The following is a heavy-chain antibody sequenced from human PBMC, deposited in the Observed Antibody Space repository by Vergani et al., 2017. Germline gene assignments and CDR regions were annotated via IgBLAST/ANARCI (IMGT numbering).Heavy chain of an antibody. D-gene: IGHD6-6*01. J-gene: IGHJ4*02. Sequence: QVQLVESGGGVVQPGGSLRLSCAASGFTFSSYGMHWVRQAPGKGLEWVAFIRYDGSNKYYADSVTGRFTISRDNSKNTLYLQMNSLRAEDTAVYYCAKERGGGSIAARSERVGANYFDYWGQGTLVTVSS. CDR3: AKERGGGSIAARSERVGANYFDY. CDR1: GFTFSSYG. CDR2: IRYDGSNK. V-gene: IGHV3-30*02.